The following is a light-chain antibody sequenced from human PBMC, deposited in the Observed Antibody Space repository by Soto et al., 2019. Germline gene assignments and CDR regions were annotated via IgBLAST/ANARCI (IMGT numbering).Light chain of an antibody. J-gene: IGKJ1*01. CDR1: QSVSGSH. CDR2: DAS. Sequence: ENVLTQSPGTLSLSPGERATLSCRASQSVSGSHLAWYQQKPGQAPRLLNYDASNRATGIPDRFSGSGSGTDFTLTISRLEPEDFAVYFCLQYVASPWTFGQGARVEIK. V-gene: IGKV3-20*01. CDR3: LQYVASPWT.